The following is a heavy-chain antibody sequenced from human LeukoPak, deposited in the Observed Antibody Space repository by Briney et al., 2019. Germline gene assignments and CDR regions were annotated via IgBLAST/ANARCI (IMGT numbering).Heavy chain of an antibody. CDR2: ISGSGGST. CDR1: GFTFSSYA. J-gene: IGHJ4*02. D-gene: IGHD6-25*01. V-gene: IGHV3-23*01. Sequence: GGSLRLSCAASGFTFSSYAMSWVRQAPGKGLEWVSAISGSGGSTYYADSVKGRFTISRDNSKNTLYLQMNSLRAEDAAVYYCARRITAASTYYFDYWGQGTLVPVSS. CDR3: ARRITAASTYYFDY.